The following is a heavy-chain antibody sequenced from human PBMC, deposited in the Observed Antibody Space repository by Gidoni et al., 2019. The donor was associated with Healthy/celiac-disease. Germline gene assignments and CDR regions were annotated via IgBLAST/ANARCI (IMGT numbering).Heavy chain of an antibody. CDR1: GFTFSSYS. D-gene: IGHD3-10*01. V-gene: IGHV3-21*01. J-gene: IGHJ4*02. CDR2: ISSSSSYI. CDR3: ARDSSGGDIFDY. Sequence: EVQLVESGGGLVKPGGSLRLSCAASGFTFSSYSMNWVRQAPGKGLEWFSSISSSSSYIYYADSVKGRFTISRDNAKNSLYLQMNSLRAEDTAVYYCARDSSGGDIFDYWGQGTLVTVSS.